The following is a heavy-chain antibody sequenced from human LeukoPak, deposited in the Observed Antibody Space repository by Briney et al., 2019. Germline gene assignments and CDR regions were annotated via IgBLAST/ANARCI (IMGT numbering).Heavy chain of an antibody. Sequence: SVKVSCKASGGTFSSYAISWVRQAPGQGREWMGGIIPIFGTANYAQKWQGRVTISADKSTSTAYMELSSLRSEDTAVYYCAREDCSGGSCYPYYYGMDVWGKGTTVTVSS. CDR1: GGTFSSYA. V-gene: IGHV1-69*06. D-gene: IGHD2-15*01. CDR2: IIPIFGTA. CDR3: AREDCSGGSCYPYYYGMDV. J-gene: IGHJ6*04.